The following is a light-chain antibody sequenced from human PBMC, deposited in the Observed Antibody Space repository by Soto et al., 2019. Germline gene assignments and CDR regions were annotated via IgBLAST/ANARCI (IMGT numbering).Light chain of an antibody. CDR1: SSDVGGYDY. CDR2: DVS. Sequence: QSALTQPASVSGSPGQSITISCTGTSSDVGGYDYVSWYQHHPGKAPKLMIFDVSHRPSGVSDRFSGSKSANTASLTISGLQAEDEADYYCSSYTSTNIPIFGGGTQLTVL. V-gene: IGLV2-14*03. CDR3: SSYTSTNIPI. J-gene: IGLJ7*01.